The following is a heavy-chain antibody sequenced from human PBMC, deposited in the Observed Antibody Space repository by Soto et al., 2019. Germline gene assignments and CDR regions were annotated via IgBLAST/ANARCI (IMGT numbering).Heavy chain of an antibody. CDR3: ATREYYYYGMDV. Sequence: LGESLKISCKGSGYSFTSYWISWVRQIPGKGLEWMGRIDPSDSYTNYSPSLQGHVTISADKSISTAYLQWSSLKASDTAMYYCATREYYYYGMDVWGQGTTVTVSS. V-gene: IGHV5-10-1*01. CDR1: GYSFTSYW. J-gene: IGHJ6*02. CDR2: IDPSDSYT.